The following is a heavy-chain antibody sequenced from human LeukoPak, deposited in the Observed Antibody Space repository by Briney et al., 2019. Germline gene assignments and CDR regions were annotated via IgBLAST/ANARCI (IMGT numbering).Heavy chain of an antibody. V-gene: IGHV4-34*01. Sequence: SETLSLTCAVYGGSFSGDFWSWIRQSPGKGLEWIGEINHGGSTTYNPSLQSRVTMSVDTSTNQISLKMTSVTAADTAIYYCARVLDYYDSSGYPFDYWGQGTLVTVSS. CDR2: INHGGST. CDR1: GGSFSGDF. CDR3: ARVLDYYDSSGYPFDY. D-gene: IGHD3-22*01. J-gene: IGHJ4*02.